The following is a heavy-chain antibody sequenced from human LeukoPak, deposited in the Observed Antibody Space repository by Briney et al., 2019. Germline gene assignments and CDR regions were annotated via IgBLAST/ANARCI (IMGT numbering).Heavy chain of an antibody. J-gene: IGHJ4*02. V-gene: IGHV4-59*01. CDR1: GGSISSYY. CDR2: IYYSWTT. D-gene: IGHD5-18*01. CDR3: ARGRKYTSGYRVTELGSGYSDY. Sequence: SETLSLTCTVSGGSISSYYWSWIRQPPGKGLEYIWDIYYSWTTIYNPSLKSRVSMSVATSKSQFSLKLSSVTAADTAVYYCARGRKYTSGYRVTELGSGYSDYWGQGTLVTVSS.